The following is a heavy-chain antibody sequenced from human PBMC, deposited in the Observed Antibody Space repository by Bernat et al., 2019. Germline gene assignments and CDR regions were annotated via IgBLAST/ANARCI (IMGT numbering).Heavy chain of an antibody. CDR3: TTKYSYYMDV. CDR2: IRNKTNNYAT. CDR1: EFTFSGSA. J-gene: IGHJ6*03. Sequence: EVQLVESGGGLVQPGGSLKLSCAASEFTFSGSAMHWVRQASGRGLEWVGRIRNKTNNYATTYGASVKGRFTISRDDSKNTAYLEMNTLKTEDTAVYYCTTKYSYYMDVWGKGTPVTVSS. V-gene: IGHV3-73*02.